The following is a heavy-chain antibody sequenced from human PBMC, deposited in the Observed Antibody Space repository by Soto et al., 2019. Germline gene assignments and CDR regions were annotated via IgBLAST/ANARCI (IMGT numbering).Heavy chain of an antibody. V-gene: IGHV1-3*01. CDR1: GYTFTNYA. J-gene: IGHJ6*03. Sequence: QVQLVQSGAEVEKPGASVKVSCKASGYTFTNYAVHWVRQAPGQRLEWMGWINAGNGNTRYSQKFQGRVTITRDTPARTVYMELSSLRSEDTAVYYCVRGHLAVVPVASWFYYMDVWGKGTTVTVSS. CDR2: INAGNGNT. CDR3: VRGHLAVVPVASWFYYMDV. D-gene: IGHD2-2*01.